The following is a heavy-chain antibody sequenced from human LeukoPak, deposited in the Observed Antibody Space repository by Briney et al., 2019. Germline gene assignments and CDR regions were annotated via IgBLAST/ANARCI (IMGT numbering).Heavy chain of an antibody. Sequence: SETLSLTCAVYGGSFSGYYWSWIRQPPGKGLEWVGEINHSGSTNYNPSLKSRVTISVDTSKNQFSLNLRSVTAADTAVYYCARWGSADYGDYWGQGTLVTVSS. V-gene: IGHV4-34*01. CDR3: ARWGSADYGDY. CDR1: GGSFSGYY. CDR2: INHSGST. J-gene: IGHJ4*02. D-gene: IGHD3-16*01.